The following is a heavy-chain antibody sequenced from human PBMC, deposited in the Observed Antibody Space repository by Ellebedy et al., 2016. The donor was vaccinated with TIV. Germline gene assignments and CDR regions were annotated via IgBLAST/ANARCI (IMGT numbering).Heavy chain of an antibody. D-gene: IGHD3-10*01. J-gene: IGHJ6*02. CDR2: IWYDGSNK. CDR3: TTDAEAGYYGSGIGMDV. CDR1: GFTFSSYG. V-gene: IGHV3-33*08. Sequence: GESLKISXAASGFTFSSYGMHWVRQAPGKGLEWVAVIWYDGSNKYYADSVKGRFTISRDNSKNTLYLQMNSLKTEDTAVYYCTTDAEAGYYGSGIGMDVWGQGTTVTVSS.